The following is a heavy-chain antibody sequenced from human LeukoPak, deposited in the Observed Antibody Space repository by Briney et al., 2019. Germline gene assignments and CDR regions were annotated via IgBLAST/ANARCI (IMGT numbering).Heavy chain of an antibody. J-gene: IGHJ4*02. CDR1: GYTFTSYD. CDR2: MNPNSGNT. Sequence: ASVKVSCKASGYTFTSYDINWVRQATGQGLEWMGWMNPNSGNTGYVQKFQGRVTMTRNTSISTAYMELSSLRSEDTAVYYCARGSNKQWGGGIDYWGQGTLVTVSS. V-gene: IGHV1-8*01. D-gene: IGHD6-19*01. CDR3: ARGSNKQWGGGIDY.